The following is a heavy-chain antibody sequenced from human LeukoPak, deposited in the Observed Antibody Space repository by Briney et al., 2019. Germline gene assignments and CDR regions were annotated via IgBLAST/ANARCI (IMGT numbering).Heavy chain of an antibody. CDR1: GGSISSYY. CDR2: IYRSGST. Sequence: SETLSLTCTVSGGSISSYYWSWIRQPAGKGLEWIGRIYRSGSTNYNPSLKSRVTMSVDTSKNQFSLKLSSVTAADTAVYYCARAVAAAGTLWFDSWGRGTLVTVSS. V-gene: IGHV4-4*07. J-gene: IGHJ5*01. D-gene: IGHD6-13*01. CDR3: ARAVAAAGTLWFDS.